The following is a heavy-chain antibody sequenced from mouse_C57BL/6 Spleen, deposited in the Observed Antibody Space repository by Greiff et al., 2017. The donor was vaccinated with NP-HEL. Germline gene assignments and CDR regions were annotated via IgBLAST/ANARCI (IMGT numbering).Heavy chain of an antibody. CDR3: TRGFNYFIDS. J-gene: IGHJ2*01. D-gene: IGHD2-1*01. V-gene: IGHV1-15*01. CDR2: FNPETGGN. Sequence: QVQLQQSGAELVRPGASVTLSCKASGYTFTDFEIHWVKQTPVHGLEWIGPFNPETGGNTYTQKFKGKAILTADRSSSTAYMELRSLTSEDSAVYYCTRGFNYFIDSWGQGTTLTVSS. CDR1: GYTFTDFE.